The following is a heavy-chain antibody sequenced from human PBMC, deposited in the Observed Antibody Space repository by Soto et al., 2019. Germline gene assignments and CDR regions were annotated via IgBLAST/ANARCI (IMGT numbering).Heavy chain of an antibody. CDR2: INPSGGST. CDR1: GYTFTSYY. V-gene: IGHV1-46*01. D-gene: IGHD3-3*01. Sequence: SLKVSCKASGYTFTSYYMHWVRQAPGQGLEWMGIINPSGGSTSYAQKFQGRVTMTRDTSTSTVYMELSSLRSEDTAVYYCARDPHIGFDFAPFDYWGQGTLVTASS. J-gene: IGHJ4*02. CDR3: ARDPHIGFDFAPFDY.